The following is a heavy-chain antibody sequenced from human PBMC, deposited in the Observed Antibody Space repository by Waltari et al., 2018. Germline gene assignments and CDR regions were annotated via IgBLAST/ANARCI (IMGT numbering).Heavy chain of an antibody. CDR1: GFTCSCYD. V-gene: IGHV3-13*01. CDR2: IGTAGDT. J-gene: IGHJ4*02. Sequence: EVQLVESGGGLAQPGGSRRLSCAASGFTCSCYDMHWVRQRPGKGLEWVSGIGTAGDTYYSDSVKGRFIISRENAKNVLFLQMNSLRVEDTAVYYCARVALSQFYASGSPDYWGQGTLATVSS. CDR3: ARVALSQFYASGSPDY. D-gene: IGHD3-10*01.